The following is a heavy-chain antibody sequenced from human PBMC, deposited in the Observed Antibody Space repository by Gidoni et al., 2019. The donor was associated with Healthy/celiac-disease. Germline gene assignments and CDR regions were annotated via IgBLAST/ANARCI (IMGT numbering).Heavy chain of an antibody. Sequence: QVQLVQTGAEVKKPGSSVKVSCKASGGTFSSYAISWVRQAPGQGLEWMGGIIPIFGTTNYAQKFQGRVTITADESTSTAYMELSSLRSEDTAVYYCATVSSSGSKGAFDIWGQGTMVTVSS. V-gene: IGHV1-69*01. CDR1: GGTFSSYA. CDR2: IIPIFGTT. CDR3: ATVSSSGSKGAFDI. D-gene: IGHD1-26*01. J-gene: IGHJ3*02.